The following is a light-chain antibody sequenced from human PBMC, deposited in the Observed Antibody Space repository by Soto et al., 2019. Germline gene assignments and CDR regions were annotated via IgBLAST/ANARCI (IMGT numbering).Light chain of an antibody. CDR3: CSYVGSRPVV. Sequence: QSVLTQPASVSGSPGQSITISCTGTSSDGGSYDLVSWYQQNPGKAPKLLIYEGSKRPSGVSNRFSGSKPGNTASLTISGLQAEDEADYYCCSYVGSRPVVFGGGTQLTVL. V-gene: IGLV2-23*01. J-gene: IGLJ2*01. CDR1: SSDGGSYDL. CDR2: EGS.